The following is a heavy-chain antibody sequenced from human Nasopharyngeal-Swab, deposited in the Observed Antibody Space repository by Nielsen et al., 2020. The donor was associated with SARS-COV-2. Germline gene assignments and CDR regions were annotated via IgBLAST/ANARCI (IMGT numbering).Heavy chain of an antibody. J-gene: IGHJ5*02. CDR1: GYTFTSYG. CDR2: ISAYDGNT. Sequence: ASVKVSCKASGYTFTSYGISWVRQAPGQGLEWMGWISAYDGNTNYAQRLQGRVTMTTDTSTSTAYMELRSLRSDDTAVYYCARCTPELELIWFDPWGQGTLVTVSS. V-gene: IGHV1-18*01. D-gene: IGHD1-7*01. CDR3: ARCTPELELIWFDP.